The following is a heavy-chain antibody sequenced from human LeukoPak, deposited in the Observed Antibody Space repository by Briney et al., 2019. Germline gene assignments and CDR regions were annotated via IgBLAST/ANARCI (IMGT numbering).Heavy chain of an antibody. CDR3: ASGQYYDLWSGYYVD. V-gene: IGHV4-4*07. Sequence: PSETLSLTCAVSGGSLNNYFWTWIRQPAGKGLEWIGRIYTTGRTNYNPSLESRVTMSLDTSKNQFSLKLSSVTAADTAVYYCASGQYYDLWSGYYVDWGQGTLVTVSA. CDR1: GGSLNNYF. CDR2: IYTTGRT. J-gene: IGHJ4*02. D-gene: IGHD3-3*01.